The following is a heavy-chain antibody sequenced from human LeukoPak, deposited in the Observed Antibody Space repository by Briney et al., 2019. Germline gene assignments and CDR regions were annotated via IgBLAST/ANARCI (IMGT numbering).Heavy chain of an antibody. CDR1: GFTFSSYA. D-gene: IGHD6-6*01. CDR3: AILGSSSGYYYTGMDV. J-gene: IGHJ6*02. CDR2: ISGSGGTT. V-gene: IGHV3-23*01. Sequence: GGSLRLSCAASGFTFSSYAMSWVRQAAGKGLEWVSGISGSGGTTYYADSVKGRLTISRDNSKNTMYLQMNSLRAEDTALYYCAILGSSSGYYYTGMDVWGQGTTVTVSS.